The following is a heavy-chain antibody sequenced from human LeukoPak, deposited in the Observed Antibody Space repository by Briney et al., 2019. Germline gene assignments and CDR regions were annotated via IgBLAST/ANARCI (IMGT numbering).Heavy chain of an antibody. CDR1: GYTFTSYG. Sequence: ASMKVSCKASGYTFTSYGISWVRQAPGQGLEWMGWISAYNGNTNYAQKLQGRVTMTTDTSTSTAYMELRSLRSDDTAVYYCARVVYDFWSGYYIDYWGQGTLVTASS. CDR3: ARVVYDFWSGYYIDY. J-gene: IGHJ4*02. V-gene: IGHV1-18*01. CDR2: ISAYNGNT. D-gene: IGHD3-3*01.